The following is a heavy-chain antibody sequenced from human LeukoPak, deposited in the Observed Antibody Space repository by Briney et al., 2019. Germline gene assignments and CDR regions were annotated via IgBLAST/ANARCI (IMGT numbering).Heavy chain of an antibody. CDR2: INHSGST. Sequence: SETLSLTCAVYGGSFSGYYWSWIRQPPGKGLEWIGEINHSGSTNYNPSLKSRVTISVDTSKNQFSLKLSSVTAADTAVYYCARDSPPLLNAFDIWGQGTMVTVSS. D-gene: IGHD2-21*01. CDR1: GGSFSGYY. CDR3: ARDSPPLLNAFDI. J-gene: IGHJ3*02. V-gene: IGHV4-34*01.